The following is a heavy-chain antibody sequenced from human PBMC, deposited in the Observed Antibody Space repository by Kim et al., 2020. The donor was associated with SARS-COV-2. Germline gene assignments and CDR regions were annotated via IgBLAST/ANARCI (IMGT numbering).Heavy chain of an antibody. CDR3: ARDSVRGSISGGFDY. V-gene: IGHV4-31*02. J-gene: IGHJ4*02. D-gene: IGHD3-10*01. Sequence: PSLKSRVTISVDTSKNQFSLKLSSVTAADTAVYYCARDSVRGSISGGFDYWGQGTLVTVSS.